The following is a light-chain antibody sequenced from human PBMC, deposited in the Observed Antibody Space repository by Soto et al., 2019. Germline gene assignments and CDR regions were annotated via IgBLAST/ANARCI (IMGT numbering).Light chain of an antibody. J-gene: IGLJ1*01. CDR3: AAWDDSLNGHV. CDR1: SSNIGTNT. V-gene: IGLV1-44*01. Sequence: QSVLTQPHSVSGTPGQRVTISCSGSSSNIGTNTVHWFQQLPGTAPKVLIYRTDQRPSGVPERFSGSKSGTSASLAINELQSEDEADYYCAAWDDSLNGHVFGTGTKVTVL. CDR2: RTD.